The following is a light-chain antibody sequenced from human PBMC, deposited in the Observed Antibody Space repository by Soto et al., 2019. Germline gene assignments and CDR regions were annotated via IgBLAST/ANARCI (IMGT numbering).Light chain of an antibody. CDR2: DAS. V-gene: IGKV3-20*01. CDR3: QQFSSYPLT. CDR1: QTVRNNY. J-gene: IGKJ4*01. Sequence: EFVLAQSPGTLSLSPGERATLSCRASQTVRNNYVAWYQQKPGQAPRLLIYDASSRATGIPDRFSGGGSGTDFTLTISRLEPEDFAVYYCQQFSSYPLTFGGGPKVDIK.